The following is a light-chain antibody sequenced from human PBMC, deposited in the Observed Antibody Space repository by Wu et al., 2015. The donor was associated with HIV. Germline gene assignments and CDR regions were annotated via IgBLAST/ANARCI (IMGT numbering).Light chain of an antibody. Sequence: EIVLTQSPATLSLSPGERATLSCRASQSVSSYLAWYQQKPGQAPRLLIYDASNRATGIPDRFSGSGSGTDFTLTISRLEPEDFAVYYCQQYGGSPPLYTFGQGTKLEIK. J-gene: IGKJ2*01. CDR2: DAS. CDR3: QQYGGSPPLYT. V-gene: IGKV3-20*01. CDR1: QSVSSY.